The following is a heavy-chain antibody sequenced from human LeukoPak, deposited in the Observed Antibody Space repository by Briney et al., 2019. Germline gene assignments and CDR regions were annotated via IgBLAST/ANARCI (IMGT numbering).Heavy chain of an antibody. Sequence: PGGSLRLSCAASGFTFSSYGMHWVRQAPGKGLEWVAVISYDGSNKYYADSVKGRFTISRDNSKNTLYLQMNSLRAEDTAVYYCAKDGGVLGFDYWGQGTLVTVSS. CDR2: ISYDGSNK. J-gene: IGHJ4*02. D-gene: IGHD2-8*02. CDR1: GFTFSSYG. V-gene: IGHV3-30*18. CDR3: AKDGGVLGFDY.